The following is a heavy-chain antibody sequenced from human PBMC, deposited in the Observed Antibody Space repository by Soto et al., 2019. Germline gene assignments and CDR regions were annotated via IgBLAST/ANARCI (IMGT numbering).Heavy chain of an antibody. CDR2: FFIGGNT. CDR1: GDSISSSSYY. Sequence: PSETLSLTCTVSGDSISSSSYYWGWIRQPPGKGLEWIASFFIGGNTYYNPSLKSRVTISVDTSKNQFSLKLSSVTAADTAVYYCARWGRRGYSYGKTDYWGQGTLVT. V-gene: IGHV4-39*01. J-gene: IGHJ4*02. D-gene: IGHD5-18*01. CDR3: ARWGRRGYSYGKTDY.